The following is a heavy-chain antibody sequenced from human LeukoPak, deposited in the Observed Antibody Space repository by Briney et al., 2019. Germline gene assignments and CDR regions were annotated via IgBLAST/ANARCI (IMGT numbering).Heavy chain of an antibody. CDR3: VRDGGTMTPDDC. Sequence: GGSLRLSCEASRFTSSIYTVDCVRQAPGKGLEWVSSIASDTTYMKYADSVKGRSTISRDSAKNTLYLQMNSLRVGDAAVYYCVRDGGTMTPDDCWGQGTLVTVSS. V-gene: IGHV3-21*01. J-gene: IGHJ4*02. CDR2: IASDTTYM. CDR1: RFTSSIYT. D-gene: IGHD3-22*01.